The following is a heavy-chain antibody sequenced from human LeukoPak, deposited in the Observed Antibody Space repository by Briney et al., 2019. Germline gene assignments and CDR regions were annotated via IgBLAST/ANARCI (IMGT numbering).Heavy chain of an antibody. CDR3: AKDWGSSGWFDAFDI. V-gene: IGHV3-9*01. CDR2: ISWNSGSI. D-gene: IGHD6-19*01. Sequence: GGSLRLSCAASGFTFDDYAMHWVRQAPGKGLEWVSGISWNSGSIGYADSVKGRFTISRDNAKNSLYLQMNSLRAEDTALYYCAKDWGSSGWFDAFDIWGQGTMVTVSS. CDR1: GFTFDDYA. J-gene: IGHJ3*02.